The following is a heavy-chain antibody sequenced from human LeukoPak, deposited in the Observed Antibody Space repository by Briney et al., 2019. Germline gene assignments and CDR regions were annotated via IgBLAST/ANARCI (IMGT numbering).Heavy chain of an antibody. D-gene: IGHD2-15*01. CDR3: ARGIRYCSGGSCLTRYYYYYGMDV. CDR1: GYTLTGYY. V-gene: IGHV1-2*02. CDR2: INPNSGGT. J-gene: IGHJ6*02. Sequence: ASVKVSCKASGYTLTGYYMHWVRQAPGQGLEWMGWINPNSGGTNYAQKFQGRVTMTRDTSISTAYMELSRLRSDDTAVYYCARGIRYCSGGSCLTRYYYYYGMDVWGQGTTVTVSS.